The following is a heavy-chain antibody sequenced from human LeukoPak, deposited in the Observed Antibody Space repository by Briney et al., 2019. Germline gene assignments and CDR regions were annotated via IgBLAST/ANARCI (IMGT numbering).Heavy chain of an antibody. D-gene: IGHD3-10*01. CDR1: GDSFSSANYY. V-gene: IGHV4-30-4*08. J-gene: IGHJ4*02. CDR2: VYYDGST. CDR3: VRGLTGYSYFFDY. Sequence: SQTLSLTCTVSGDSFSSANYYWTWVRQPPGKGLEWIGYVYYDGSTYYHPSLQSRLAISVDTSKNQFSLNLTSVAAADTAVYYCVRGLTGYSYFFDYWGQGALVTVSS.